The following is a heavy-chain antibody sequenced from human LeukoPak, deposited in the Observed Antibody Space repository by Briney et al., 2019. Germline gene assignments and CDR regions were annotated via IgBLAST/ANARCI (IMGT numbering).Heavy chain of an antibody. CDR2: ISGSGANR. V-gene: IGHV3-11*01. J-gene: IGHJ6*02. CDR3: ATLHFYAMGV. CDR1: GLRFSDQY. Sequence: GGSLRLSCAASGLRFSDQYMIWIRQTPGKGLEWVSFISGSGANRFYADSMKGRFTISKDNTKNSLYLQMNSLRAEDTAIYYCATLHFYAMGVWGQGTTVTVSS.